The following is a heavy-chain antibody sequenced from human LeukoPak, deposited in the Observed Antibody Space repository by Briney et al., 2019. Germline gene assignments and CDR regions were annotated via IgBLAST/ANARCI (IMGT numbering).Heavy chain of an antibody. J-gene: IGHJ4*02. CDR2: ISPSGDIT. CDR1: GFTFSNHG. CDR3: ATHYDYVWGSYRSAGY. D-gene: IGHD3-16*02. Sequence: AGGSLRLSCTASGFTFSNHGMDWVRQAPGKGLEWVSGISPSGDITYYADSVKGRFTISRDNSKNTLYLEVISLTAEDTAVYYCATHYDYVWGSYRSAGYWGQGTLVTVSS. V-gene: IGHV3-23*01.